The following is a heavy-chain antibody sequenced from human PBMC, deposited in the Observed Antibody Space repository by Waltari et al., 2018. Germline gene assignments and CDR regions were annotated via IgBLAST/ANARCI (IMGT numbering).Heavy chain of an antibody. CDR2: IYSGGST. Sequence: SCAASGFTFSSYAMSWVRQAPGKGLEWVSVIYSGGSTYYADSVKGRFTISRDNSKNTLYLQMNSLRAEDTAVYYCAKLAGIDYWGQGTLVTVSS. J-gene: IGHJ4*02. CDR3: AKLAGIDY. V-gene: IGHV3-23*03. CDR1: GFTFSSYA. D-gene: IGHD6-13*01.